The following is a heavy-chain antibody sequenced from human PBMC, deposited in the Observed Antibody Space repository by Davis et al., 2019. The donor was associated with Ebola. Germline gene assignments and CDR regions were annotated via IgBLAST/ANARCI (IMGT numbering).Heavy chain of an antibody. CDR3: NAGIVVVVAATPFDY. D-gene: IGHD2-15*01. CDR2: ISSSSSTI. CDR1: GFTFSSYS. V-gene: IGHV3-48*02. Sequence: GESLKISCAASGFTFSSYSMNWVRQAPGKGLEWVSYISSSSSTIYYADSVKGRFTISRDNAKNSLYLQMNSLRDEDTAVYYCNAGIVVVVAATPFDYWGQGTLVTVSS. J-gene: IGHJ4*02.